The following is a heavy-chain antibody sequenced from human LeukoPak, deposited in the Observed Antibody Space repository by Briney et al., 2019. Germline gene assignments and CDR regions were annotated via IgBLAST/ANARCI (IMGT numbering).Heavy chain of an antibody. J-gene: IGHJ4*02. Sequence: ASVKVSCKASGYTFSDYYTLWVRQVPGQGFEWMGWINPNDGDTRYAQKFQGRVTMTSDISINTAYMELSRLTSDDTAVYYCTRDPIITLVRLQPDYWGQGILVTVSS. D-gene: IGHD3-10*01. CDR2: INPNDGDT. CDR3: TRDPIITLVRLQPDY. V-gene: IGHV1-2*02. CDR1: GYTFSDYY.